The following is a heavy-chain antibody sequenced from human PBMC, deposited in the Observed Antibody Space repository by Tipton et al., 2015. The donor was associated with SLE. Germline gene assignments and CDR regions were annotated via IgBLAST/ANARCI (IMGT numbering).Heavy chain of an antibody. J-gene: IGHJ6*02. V-gene: IGHV4-34*01. Sequence: TLSLTCTVYGGSFSGYSWSWIRQSPGVGLEWIGEINHVGSINYNPSLKSRVTISVDTSKNQFSLKLSSVTAADTAVYYCARDNPLTYYYDSSGYYSYGMDVWGQGTTVTVSS. CDR2: INHVGSI. D-gene: IGHD3-22*01. CDR1: GGSFSGYS. CDR3: ARDNPLTYYYDSSGYYSYGMDV.